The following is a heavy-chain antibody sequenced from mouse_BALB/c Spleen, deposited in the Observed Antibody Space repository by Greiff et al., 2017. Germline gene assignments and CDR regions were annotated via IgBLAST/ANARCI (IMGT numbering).Heavy chain of an antibody. CDR2: IDPANGNT. Sequence: EVKVVESGAELVKPGASVKLSCTASGFNIKDTYMHWVKQRPEQGLEWIGRIDPANGNTKYDPKFQGKATITADTSSNTAYLQLSSLTSEDTAVYYCARSPFAYWGQGTLVTVSA. J-gene: IGHJ3*01. V-gene: IGHV14-3*02. CDR1: GFNIKDTY. CDR3: ARSPFAY.